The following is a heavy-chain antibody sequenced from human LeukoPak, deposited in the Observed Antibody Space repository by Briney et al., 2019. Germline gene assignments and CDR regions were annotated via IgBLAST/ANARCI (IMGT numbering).Heavy chain of an antibody. V-gene: IGHV3-53*01. Sequence: GGSLRLSCAASGFTVSSHYMTWVRQAPGKGLEWVSVIDSGGNTYYAGSLKGRFTISRDNFKNTLYLQMNTLRAEDTAVYYCARGGTSCYWGCFDYWGQGTLVTVSS. CDR2: IDSGGNT. CDR3: ARGGTSCYWGCFDY. CDR1: GFTVSSHY. J-gene: IGHJ4*02. D-gene: IGHD2-2*01.